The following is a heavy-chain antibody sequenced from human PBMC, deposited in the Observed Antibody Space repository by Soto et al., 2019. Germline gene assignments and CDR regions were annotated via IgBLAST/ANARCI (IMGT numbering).Heavy chain of an antibody. V-gene: IGHV4-30-4*01. CDR1: GGSISSGDYY. D-gene: IGHD2-15*01. CDR3: ARDLGYCSGGSCYSEYYYGMDV. CDR2: IYYSGST. Sequence: SETLSLTCTVSGGSISSGDYYWSWIRQPRGKGLEWIGYIYYSGSTYYNPSLKSRVTISVDTSKNQFSLKLSSVTAADTAVYYCARDLGYCSGGSCYSEYYYGMDVWGQGTTV. J-gene: IGHJ6*02.